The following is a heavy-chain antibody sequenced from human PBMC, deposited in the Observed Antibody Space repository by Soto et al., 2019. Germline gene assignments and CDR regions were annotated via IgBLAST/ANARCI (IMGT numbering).Heavy chain of an antibody. D-gene: IGHD3-3*01. CDR3: ARAAHYDFWSGYYYMDV. V-gene: IGHV3-23*01. CDR1: GFTFSSYA. CDR2: ISGSGGIT. Sequence: EVQLLESGGGLVQPGGSLRLSCATSGFTFSSYAMAWVRQAPGKGLEWVSAISGSGGITYHAASVKGRFSISRDNSRNMLYLQMNSLGAEDTAVYYCARAAHYDFWSGYYYMDVWGIGTTVTASS. J-gene: IGHJ6*03.